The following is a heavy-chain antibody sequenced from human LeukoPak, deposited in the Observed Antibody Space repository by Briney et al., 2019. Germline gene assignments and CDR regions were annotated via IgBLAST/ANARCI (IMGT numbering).Heavy chain of an antibody. Sequence: PGGSLRLSCTASGFTFSSYAMHWVRQAPGKGLEYVSAISTNGGGTYYANSVKGRFTISRDNSKNTLYLQMGSLRPEDMAVYYCARRNHDSTSSVWATYDYWGQGTLVTVSS. CDR1: GFTFSSYA. J-gene: IGHJ4*02. V-gene: IGHV3-64*01. CDR2: ISTNGGGT. D-gene: IGHD6-6*01. CDR3: ARRNHDSTSSVWATYDY.